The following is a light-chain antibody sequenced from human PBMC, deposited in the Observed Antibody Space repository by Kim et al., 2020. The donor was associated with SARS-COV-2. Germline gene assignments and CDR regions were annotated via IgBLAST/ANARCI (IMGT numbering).Light chain of an antibody. CDR2: DAS. CDR3: QQRSNWPPLT. V-gene: IGKV3-11*01. Sequence: EIVLTQSPATLSLSPGERATLSCRASQSVSSYLAWYQQKPGQAPRLLIYDASNRATGIPARFSGSGSGTDFTLTISSLEPEDFAVYYCQQRSNWPPLTFGGGNKLDIK. J-gene: IGKJ4*01. CDR1: QSVSSY.